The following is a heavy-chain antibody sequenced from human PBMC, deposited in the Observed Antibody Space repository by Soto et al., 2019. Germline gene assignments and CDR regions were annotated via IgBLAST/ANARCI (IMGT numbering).Heavy chain of an antibody. CDR3: ASLFGVVITDEDYYYYMDV. CDR1: GFTFSSYA. D-gene: IGHD3-3*01. V-gene: IGHV3-64*01. CDR2: ISSNGGST. J-gene: IGHJ6*03. Sequence: GGSLRLSCAASGFTFSSYAMHWVRQAPGKGLEYVSAISSNGGSTYYANSVKGRFTISRDNSKKTLYLQMGSLRAEDMAVYYCASLFGVVITDEDYYYYMDVWGKGTTVTVSS.